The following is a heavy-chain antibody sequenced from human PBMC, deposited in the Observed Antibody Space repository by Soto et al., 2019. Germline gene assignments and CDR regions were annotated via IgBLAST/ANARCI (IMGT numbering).Heavy chain of an antibody. V-gene: IGHV5-51*01. CDR3: ARTRPGSTSYNSLNWFDP. J-gene: IGHJ5*02. Sequence: GESLKISCKGSGYSFTSYWIGWVRQMPGKGLEWMGIIYPGDSDTRYSSSFQGQVTISADKSISTAYLQWSSLKASDTAMYYCARTRPGSTSYNSLNWFDPWGQGTLVTVSS. CDR2: IYPGDSDT. CDR1: GYSFTSYW. D-gene: IGHD2-2*01.